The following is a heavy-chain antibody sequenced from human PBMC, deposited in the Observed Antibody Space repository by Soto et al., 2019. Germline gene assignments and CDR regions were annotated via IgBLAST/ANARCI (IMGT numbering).Heavy chain of an antibody. CDR1: GGTFSSYT. J-gene: IGHJ3*02. CDR3: ARDLSSIAAATRVGPHDAFDI. CDR2: IIPILGIA. Sequence: SVKVSCKASGGTFSSYTISWVRQAPGQGLEWRGRIIPILGIANYAQKFQGRVTITADKSTSTAYMELSSLRSEDTAVYYCARDLSSIAAATRVGPHDAFDIWGQGTMVTVSS. D-gene: IGHD6-13*01. V-gene: IGHV1-69*04.